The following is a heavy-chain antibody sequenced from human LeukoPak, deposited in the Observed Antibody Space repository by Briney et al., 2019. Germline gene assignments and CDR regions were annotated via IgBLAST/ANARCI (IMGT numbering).Heavy chain of an antibody. Sequence: PGGSLRLSCAASGFTVSSNYMSWVRQAPGKGLEWVSVIYSGGSTYYADSVKGRFTISRDNAKNSLYLQMNSLRAEDTAVYYCARYGLLTGYSVDYWGQGTLVTVSS. J-gene: IGHJ4*02. D-gene: IGHD3-9*01. CDR2: IYSGGST. CDR1: GFTVSSNY. CDR3: ARYGLLTGYSVDY. V-gene: IGHV3-66*01.